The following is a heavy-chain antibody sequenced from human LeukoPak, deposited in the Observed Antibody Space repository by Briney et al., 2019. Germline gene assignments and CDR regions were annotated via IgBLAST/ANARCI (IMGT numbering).Heavy chain of an antibody. CDR3: AKGIPFDF. Sequence: NSSETLCLTCSVSFPVTNGFHWAWIRQPPGKGLEFMGYVHHTGTTYYNPSLNSRVTISVDTSKYQFSLRLTSVTAADTAVYFCAKGIPFDFWGQGRLVTVSS. CDR2: VHHTGTT. V-gene: IGHV4-38-2*02. CDR1: FPVTNGFH. D-gene: IGHD2-2*02. J-gene: IGHJ4*02.